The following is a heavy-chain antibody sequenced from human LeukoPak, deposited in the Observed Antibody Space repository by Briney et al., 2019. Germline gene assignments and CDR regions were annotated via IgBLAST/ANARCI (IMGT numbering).Heavy chain of an antibody. Sequence: SETLSLTCTVSGGSISSGGYYWSWLRQHPGKGLEWIGYIYYSGSTYYNPSLKSRVTISVDTSKNQFSLKLSSVTAADTAVYYCARVLAYCGGDCPDDYWGQGTLVTVSS. V-gene: IGHV4-31*03. CDR1: GGSISSGGYY. D-gene: IGHD2-21*02. CDR3: ARVLAYCGGDCPDDY. J-gene: IGHJ4*02. CDR2: IYYSGST.